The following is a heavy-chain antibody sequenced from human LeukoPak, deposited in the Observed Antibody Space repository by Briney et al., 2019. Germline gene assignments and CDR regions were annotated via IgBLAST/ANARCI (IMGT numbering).Heavy chain of an antibody. J-gene: IGHJ6*03. CDR2: ISGSGGST. D-gene: IGHD7-27*01. Sequence: GGSLRPSCAASGFTFSSYAMSWVRQAPGKGLEWVSAISGSGGSTYYADSVKGRFTISRDNSKNTLYLQMNSLRAEDTAVYYCAKVSGDAPLYYYYYYMDVWGKGTTVTVSS. CDR1: GFTFSSYA. CDR3: AKVSGDAPLYYYYYYMDV. V-gene: IGHV3-23*01.